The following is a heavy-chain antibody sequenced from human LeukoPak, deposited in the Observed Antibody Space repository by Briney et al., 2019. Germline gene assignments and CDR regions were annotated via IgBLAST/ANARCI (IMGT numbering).Heavy chain of an antibody. CDR1: GFIFSNAW. CDR2: TKSKTEGGTT. V-gene: IGHV3-15*01. CDR3: TTTYIVASTRKFGDY. Sequence: PGGSLRLSCAASGFIFSNAWMNWVRQAPGKGLEWVGRTKSKTEGGTTDYAAPVKGRFTISRDDSQNTVDLQISSLTAEDTAMYFCTTTYIVASTRKFGDYWGQGTLVVVYS. D-gene: IGHD5-12*01. J-gene: IGHJ4*02.